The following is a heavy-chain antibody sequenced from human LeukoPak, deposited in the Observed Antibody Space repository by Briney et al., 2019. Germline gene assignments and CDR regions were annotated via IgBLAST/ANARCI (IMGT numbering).Heavy chain of an antibody. J-gene: IGHJ4*02. CDR1: GGSISRYY. CDR3: ARAIGSPRPLEMATMGFGYYFDY. CDR2: IYYSGST. V-gene: IGHV4-59*01. Sequence: PSESLSLTCAVSGGSISRYYWSWIPQPPGKGLEWIGYIYYSGSTKYNPSLTSRVTISVDTSKNQFTLKLNSVTAADTAVYYCARAIGSPRPLEMATMGFGYYFDYWGQGTLVTVSS. D-gene: IGHD5-24*01.